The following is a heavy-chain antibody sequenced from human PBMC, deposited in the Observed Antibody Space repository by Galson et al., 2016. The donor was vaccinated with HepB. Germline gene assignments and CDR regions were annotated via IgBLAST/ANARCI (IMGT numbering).Heavy chain of an antibody. CDR3: ARVGRWEPYNWFDP. D-gene: IGHD1-26*01. J-gene: IGHJ5*02. V-gene: IGHV4-61*08. CDR1: EFSLSTSGMR. CDR2: IHHSGST. Sequence: LVKPTQTLTLTCTLSEFSLSTSGMRVSWIRQPPGKGLEWIGYIHHSGSTNYKPSLKSRVIISMDTSKNQFSLNLNSVTTADTAVYYCARVGRWEPYNWFDPWGQGTQVTVSS.